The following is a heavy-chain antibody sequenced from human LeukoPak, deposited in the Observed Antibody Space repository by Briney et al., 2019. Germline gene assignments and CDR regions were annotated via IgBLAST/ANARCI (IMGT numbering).Heavy chain of an antibody. CDR2: ISGSGSSV. V-gene: IGHV3-48*03. CDR3: ARRGTASTVTTAADSYYYGMDV. J-gene: IGHJ6*02. D-gene: IGHD4-17*01. Sequence: GGSLRLSCAASGFTFSNYEMNWVRQAPGKGLECISYISGSGSSVYYADSVKGRFTISRDNAKNSLYLQMNSLRAEDTAVYYCARRGTASTVTTAADSYYYGMDVWGQGTTVTVSS. CDR1: GFTFSNYE.